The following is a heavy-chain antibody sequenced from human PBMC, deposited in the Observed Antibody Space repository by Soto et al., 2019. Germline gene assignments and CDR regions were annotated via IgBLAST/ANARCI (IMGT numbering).Heavy chain of an antibody. CDR3: ARDGAARWFDP. CDR2: IYYSGST. V-gene: IGHV4-59*01. Sequence: SETLSLTCTVSGGSISSYYWSWIRQPPGKGLEWIGYIYYSGSTNYNPSLKSRVTISVDTSKNQFSLKLSSVTAADTAVYYCARDGAARWFDPWGQGTLVTVSS. J-gene: IGHJ5*02. CDR1: GGSISSYY. D-gene: IGHD6-25*01.